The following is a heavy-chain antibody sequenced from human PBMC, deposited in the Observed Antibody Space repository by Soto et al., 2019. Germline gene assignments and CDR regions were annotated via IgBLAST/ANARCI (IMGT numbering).Heavy chain of an antibody. CDR1: GGSISSSHW. J-gene: IGHJ5*02. CDR3: ARVVHYDSRGYYGWFVP. V-gene: IGHV4-4*02. Sequence: SETLCLTCAVSGGSISSSHWWSWVRPPPGKGLEWIGEIYHSGSTNYNPSLKSRVTISVDKSKYQFSLKMSSVTAADTAVYYCARVVHYDSRGYYGWFVPWGQATLVNVSS. CDR2: IYHSGST. D-gene: IGHD3-22*01.